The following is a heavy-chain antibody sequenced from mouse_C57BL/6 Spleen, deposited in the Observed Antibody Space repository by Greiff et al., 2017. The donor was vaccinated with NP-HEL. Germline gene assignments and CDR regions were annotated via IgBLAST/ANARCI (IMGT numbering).Heavy chain of an antibody. V-gene: IGHV1-19*01. Sequence: EVQLQQSGPVLVKPGASVKMSCKASGYTFTDYYMNWVKQSHGKSLEWIGVINPYNGGTSYNQKFKGKATLTVDKSSSTAYMELNSLTSEDSAVYYCARSYYGSSYEAWFAYWGQGTLVTVSA. CDR2: INPYNGGT. J-gene: IGHJ3*01. D-gene: IGHD1-1*01. CDR3: ARSYYGSSYEAWFAY. CDR1: GYTFTDYY.